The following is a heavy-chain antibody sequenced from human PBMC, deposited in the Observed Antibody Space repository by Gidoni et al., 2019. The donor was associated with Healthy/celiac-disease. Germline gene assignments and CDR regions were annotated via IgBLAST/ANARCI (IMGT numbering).Heavy chain of an antibody. CDR2: IGTAGDT. V-gene: IGHV3-13*01. J-gene: IGHJ6*04. Sequence: EVQLVESGGGLVQPGGSLRLSCAASGFPFSSYDMHWVRQATGKGLEWVSAIGTAGDTYYPGSVKGRFTISRENAKNSLYLQMNSLRAGDTAVYYCARDGGWNYAMDVWGKGTTVTVSS. D-gene: IGHD6-19*01. CDR1: GFPFSSYD. CDR3: ARDGGWNYAMDV.